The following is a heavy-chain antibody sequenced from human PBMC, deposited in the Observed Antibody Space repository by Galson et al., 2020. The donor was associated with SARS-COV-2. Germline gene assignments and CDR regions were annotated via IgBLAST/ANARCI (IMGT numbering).Heavy chain of an antibody. CDR1: GGSISSGSYY. J-gene: IGHJ4*02. CDR2: IYTSGSA. CDR3: AREGGLIVATFFLFDY. D-gene: IGHD5-12*01. Sequence: SETLSLTCTVSGGSISSGSYYWSWIRQPAGKGLEWIWRIYTSGSANYNPSLKSRVTISVDTSKNQFSLKLSSVTAADTAVYYCAREGGLIVATFFLFDYWGQGTLVTVSS. V-gene: IGHV4-61*02.